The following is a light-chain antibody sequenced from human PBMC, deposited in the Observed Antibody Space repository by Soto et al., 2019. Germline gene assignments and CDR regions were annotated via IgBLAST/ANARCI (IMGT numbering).Light chain of an antibody. Sequence: DIQMTQSPSSLSASVGDRVTITCQASQDISNYLNWYQQKPGKAPKLLIYDASNLETGVPSRFSGSGSGTHFTFTISILQPEDIATYYCQQYDNLPPGTFGQGTKLEIK. CDR3: QQYDNLPPGT. J-gene: IGKJ2*01. CDR1: QDISNY. CDR2: DAS. V-gene: IGKV1-33*01.